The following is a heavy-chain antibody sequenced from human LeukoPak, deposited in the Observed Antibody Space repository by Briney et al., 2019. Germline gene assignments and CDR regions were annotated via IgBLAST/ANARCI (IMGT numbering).Heavy chain of an antibody. CDR3: ARGLAYYDSSGFRLVGAFDI. CDR1: GFTLSSYA. D-gene: IGHD3-22*01. J-gene: IGHJ3*02. V-gene: IGHV3-30*04. Sequence: PGGSLRLSCAASGFTLSSYAMHWVRQAPGKGLEWVAVISYDGSNKYYADSVKGRFTISRDNSKNTLYLQMNSLRAEDTAVYYCARGLAYYDSSGFRLVGAFDIWGQGTMVTVSS. CDR2: ISYDGSNK.